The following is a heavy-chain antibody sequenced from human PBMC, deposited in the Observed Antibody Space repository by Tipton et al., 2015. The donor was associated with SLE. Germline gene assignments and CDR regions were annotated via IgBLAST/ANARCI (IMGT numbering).Heavy chain of an antibody. J-gene: IGHJ4*02. CDR1: GGSISSGSYY. CDR3: ARQSHDVPHTAAFDY. V-gene: IGHV4-61*02. Sequence: LRLSCTVSGGSISSGSYYWSWIRQPAGKGLEWIGRIYTSGSTNYNPSLKSRVTISVDTSKNQFSLKLSSVTAADTAVYYCARQSHDVPHTAAFDYWGQGTLVTVSS. CDR2: IYTSGST. D-gene: IGHD1-1*01.